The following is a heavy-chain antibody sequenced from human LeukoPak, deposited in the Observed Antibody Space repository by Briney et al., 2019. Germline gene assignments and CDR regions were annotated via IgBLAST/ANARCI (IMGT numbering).Heavy chain of an antibody. CDR1: GGSFSGYY. CDR3: ARGLGRRRAFDI. J-gene: IGHJ3*02. V-gene: IGHV4-34*01. D-gene: IGHD6-25*01. CDR2: INHSGST. Sequence: SETLSLTCAVYGGSFSGYYWSWIRQPPGKGLECIGEINHSGSTNYNPSLKSRVTISVYTSKNQFSLKLSSVTAADTAVYYCARGLGRRRAFDIWGQGTMVTVSS.